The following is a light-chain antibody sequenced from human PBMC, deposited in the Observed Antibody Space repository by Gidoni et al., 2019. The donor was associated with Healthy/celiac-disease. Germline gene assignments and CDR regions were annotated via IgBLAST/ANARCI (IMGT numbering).Light chain of an antibody. CDR1: QRLLHSNGYNY. CDR3: MQALQTPRLT. CDR2: LGS. J-gene: IGKJ4*01. V-gene: IGKV2-28*01. Sequence: DIVMTQSPLSLPVTPGEPASISCRSSQRLLHSNGYNYLDWYLQKPGQSPQLLIYLGSNRASGVPDRFSGSGSGTDFTLKISRVEAEYVGFYYCMQALQTPRLTFGGGTKVEIK.